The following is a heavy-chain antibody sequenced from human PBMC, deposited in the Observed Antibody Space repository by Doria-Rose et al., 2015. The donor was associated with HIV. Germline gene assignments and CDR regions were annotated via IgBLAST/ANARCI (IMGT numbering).Heavy chain of an antibody. Sequence: EFGPVLVKPTETLTLTCIVSGVSLSSPGTGVSWIRQPPGKALEWLANIFSDDERSYKTSLKSRLTISRGTSKSQVVLTMTDMDPVDTATYYCARIKSSRWYHKYYFDFWGQGTLVIVSA. D-gene: IGHD6-13*01. CDR2: IFSDDER. CDR3: ARIKSSRWYHKYYFDF. V-gene: IGHV2-26*01. CDR1: GVSLSSPGTG. J-gene: IGHJ4*02.